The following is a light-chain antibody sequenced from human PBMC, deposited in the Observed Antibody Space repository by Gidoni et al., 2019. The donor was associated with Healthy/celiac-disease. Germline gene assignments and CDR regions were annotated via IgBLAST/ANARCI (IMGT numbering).Light chain of an antibody. V-gene: IGKV1-5*03. CDR1: QSISSW. CDR2: KAS. J-gene: IGKJ1*01. Sequence: DIHMTPSPSTLSASVGDRVTITCRASQSISSWLAWYQQKPGKAPKLLIYKASSLESGVPSRFSGSGSGTEFTLTISSLQPDDFATYYRQQYNSYTWTFGQGTKVEIK. CDR3: QQYNSYTWT.